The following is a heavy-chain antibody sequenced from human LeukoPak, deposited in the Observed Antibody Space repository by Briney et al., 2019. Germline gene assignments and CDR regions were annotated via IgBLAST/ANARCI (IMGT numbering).Heavy chain of an antibody. D-gene: IGHD3-3*01. CDR3: ARAVTIFGVVIQLHYFDY. Sequence: SQTLSLTCTVSGGSISSGDYYWSWIRQHPEKGLEWIGYIYYSGSTYYNPSLKSRVTISVDTSKNQFSLKLSSVTAADTAVYYCARAVTIFGVVIQLHYFDYWGQGTLVTVSS. J-gene: IGHJ4*02. CDR2: IYYSGST. V-gene: IGHV4-31*03. CDR1: GGSISSGDYY.